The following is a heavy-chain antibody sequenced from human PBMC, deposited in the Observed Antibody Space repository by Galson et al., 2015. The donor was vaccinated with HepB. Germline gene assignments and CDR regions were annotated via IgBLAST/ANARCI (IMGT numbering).Heavy chain of an antibody. CDR2: ISSSSSYI. J-gene: IGHJ3*02. D-gene: IGHD4-23*01. Sequence: SLRLSCAASGFTFSSYSMNWVRQAPGKGLEWVSSISSSSSYIYYADSVKGRFTISRDNAKNSLYLQMNSLRAEDTAVYYCARGARGNFDAFDIWGQGTTVTVSS. CDR3: ARGARGNFDAFDI. V-gene: IGHV3-21*01. CDR1: GFTFSSYS.